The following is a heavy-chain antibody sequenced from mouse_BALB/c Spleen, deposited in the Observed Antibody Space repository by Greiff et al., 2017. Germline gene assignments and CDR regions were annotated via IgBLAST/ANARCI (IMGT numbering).Heavy chain of an antibody. V-gene: IGHV1-5*01. J-gene: IGHJ1*01. Sequence: VQLQQSGAELVRPGTSVKMSCKASGYTFTSYWMHWVKQRPGQGLEWIGAIYPGNSDTSYNQKFKGKANMTAVTSTSPAYMELSSLTNEDSAVYYCTRDEVRREAYWYFDVWGEGTTVTVSS. D-gene: IGHD2-14*01. CDR3: TRDEVRREAYWYFDV. CDR2: IYPGNSDT. CDR1: GYTFTSYW.